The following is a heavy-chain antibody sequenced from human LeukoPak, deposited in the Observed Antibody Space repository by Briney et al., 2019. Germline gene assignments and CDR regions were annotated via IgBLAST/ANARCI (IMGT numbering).Heavy chain of an antibody. CDR1: LFTLRNHL. J-gene: IGHJ4*02. D-gene: IGHD6-6*01. Sequence: GGSLRLSCVPSLFTLRNHLIHWVRPTPGKGVVWVSRISSDGSSTTDADSVKGRFTISRDNAKNPLYLQMNNRRAEDTAMYYCARDQRVTGRPDIDYWGQGTQVIVSS. CDR3: ARDQRVTGRPDIDY. CDR2: ISSDGSST. V-gene: IGHV3-74*03.